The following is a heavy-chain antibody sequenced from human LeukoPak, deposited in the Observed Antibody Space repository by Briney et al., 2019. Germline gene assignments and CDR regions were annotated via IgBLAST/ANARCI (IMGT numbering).Heavy chain of an antibody. CDR2: ISSSSSYI. V-gene: IGHV3-21*01. J-gene: IGHJ3*02. CDR1: GFTFSSYS. CDR3: AREIAADDDAFDI. Sequence: GGSLRLSCAASGFTFSSYSMNWVRQAPGKGLEWVSSISSSSSYIYYADSVKGRFTISRDNAKNSLYLQMNSLRAEDTAVYYSAREIAADDDAFDIWGQGTMVTVSS. D-gene: IGHD6-13*01.